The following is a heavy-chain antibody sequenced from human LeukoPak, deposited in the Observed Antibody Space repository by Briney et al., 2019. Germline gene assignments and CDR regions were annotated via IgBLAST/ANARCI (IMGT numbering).Heavy chain of an antibody. J-gene: IGHJ5*02. D-gene: IGHD2-15*01. CDR3: AKTQGYYDA. V-gene: IGHV3-23*01. Sequence: GGSLRLSCVASGFTFSNYAMSWVRQAPGKGLELVAGIYGSDDKTVYGDAVKGRFTIPRDNSKNTLYLQMNSLRADDTAVYYCAKTQGYYDAWGQGALVTVSS. CDR1: GFTFSNYA. CDR2: IYGSDDKT.